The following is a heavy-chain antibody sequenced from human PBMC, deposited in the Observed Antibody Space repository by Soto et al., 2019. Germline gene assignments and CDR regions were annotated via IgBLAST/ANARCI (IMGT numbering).Heavy chain of an antibody. CDR1: GVTFSNYA. Sequence: EVQVLDSGGGLVQPGGSLRLSCAASGVTFSNYAMTWVRQVPGRRLEWVSSIFASGDDTRYADSVKGRFIISRENSRDTLYLQMNSLRAEDSAVYYCARDPNGDYVGAFDIWGQGTMVTVSS. CDR3: ARDPNGDYVGAFDI. CDR2: IFASGDDT. V-gene: IGHV3-23*01. D-gene: IGHD4-17*01. J-gene: IGHJ3*02.